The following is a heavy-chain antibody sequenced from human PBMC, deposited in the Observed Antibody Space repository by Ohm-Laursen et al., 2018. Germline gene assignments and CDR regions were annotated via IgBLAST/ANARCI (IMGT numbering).Heavy chain of an antibody. CDR1: GFTFDDFA. J-gene: IGHJ4*02. CDR2: LSWNSGNS. V-gene: IGHV3-9*01. Sequence: SLRLSCAASGFTFDDFAMHWVRQRPGKGLEWVSSLSWNSGNSNYADSAKGRFTISRDNAKNSLYLQMNSLRAEDTALYYCAKDMWRIAARTSFDYWGQGTLVTVSS. D-gene: IGHD6-6*01. CDR3: AKDMWRIAARTSFDY.